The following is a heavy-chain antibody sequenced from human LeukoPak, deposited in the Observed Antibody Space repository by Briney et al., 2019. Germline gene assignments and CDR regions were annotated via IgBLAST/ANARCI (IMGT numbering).Heavy chain of an antibody. CDR2: VSASGGTT. V-gene: IGHV3-23*01. D-gene: IGHD3-9*01. Sequence: GGSLRLSCAASGFTFSSYAMSWVRQAPGKGLDWISTVSASGGTTYYADSVKGRFTISRDNSKNTLYLQLNSLRADDTALYYCAKARRYFDWLIDYWGQGTLVTVSS. CDR1: GFTFSSYA. CDR3: AKARRYFDWLIDY. J-gene: IGHJ4*02.